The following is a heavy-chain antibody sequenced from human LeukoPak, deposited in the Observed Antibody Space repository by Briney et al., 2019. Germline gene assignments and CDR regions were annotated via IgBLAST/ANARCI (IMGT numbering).Heavy chain of an antibody. J-gene: IGHJ4*02. V-gene: IGHV3-23*01. D-gene: IGHD5-18*01. CDR2: ISGSGGST. CDR3: AKDVLGYSYGYFGY. CDR1: GFTFSSYA. Sequence: GGSLRLSCAASGFTFSSYAMSWVRQAPGKGLEWVSAISGSGGSTYYADSVKGRFTISRDNSKDTLYLQMNSLRAEDTAVYYCAKDVLGYSYGYFGYWGQGTLVTVSS.